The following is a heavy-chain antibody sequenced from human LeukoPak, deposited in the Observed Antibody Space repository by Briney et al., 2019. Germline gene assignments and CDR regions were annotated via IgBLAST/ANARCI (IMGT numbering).Heavy chain of an antibody. CDR1: GFTFSSYS. J-gene: IGHJ3*02. V-gene: IGHV3-21*01. CDR2: ISSSSSYI. D-gene: IGHD2-2*01. CDR3: ARETVVVVPAAMAFDAFDI. Sequence: GGSLRLSCAASGFTFSSYSMNWVRQAPGKGLEWVSSISSSSSYIYYADSVKGRFTISRDNAKNSLYLQMNSLRAEDTAVYYCARETVVVVPAAMAFDAFDIWGQGTMVTVSS.